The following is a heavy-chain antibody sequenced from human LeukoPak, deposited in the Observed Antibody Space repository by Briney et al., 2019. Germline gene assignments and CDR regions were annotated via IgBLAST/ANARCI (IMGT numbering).Heavy chain of an antibody. Sequence: ASVKVSCKASGYTFTTYYIHWVRRAPGQGLEWMGIINPSGGSTTYAQKFQGRVTMTRDTSTSTVYMELSSLRSEDTAVYYCTFSGSYRGRDNWFDPWGQGILVTVSS. V-gene: IGHV1-46*01. CDR1: GYTFTTYY. CDR2: INPSGGST. J-gene: IGHJ5*02. D-gene: IGHD1-26*01. CDR3: TFSGSYRGRDNWFDP.